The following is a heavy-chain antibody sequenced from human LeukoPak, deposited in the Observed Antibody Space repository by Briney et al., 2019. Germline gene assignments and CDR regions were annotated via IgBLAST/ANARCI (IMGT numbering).Heavy chain of an antibody. V-gene: IGHV1-18*01. D-gene: IGHD3-3*01. CDR3: ARDGKGRYDFRGNDY. CDR1: GYTFSIYG. CDR2: ISAYNGYT. J-gene: IGHJ4*02. Sequence: GASVKVSCKASGYTFSIYGITWVRQAPGQGLEWMGWISAYNGYTNYAQKFQGRVTMTTDTSTNAAYMELRSLRSDDTAIYYCARDGKGRYDFRGNDYWGQGTLVTVSS.